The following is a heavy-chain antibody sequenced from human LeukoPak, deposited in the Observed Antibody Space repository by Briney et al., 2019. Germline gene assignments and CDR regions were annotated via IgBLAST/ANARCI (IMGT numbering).Heavy chain of an antibody. CDR3: AKGWYPNY. J-gene: IGHJ4*02. D-gene: IGHD6-13*01. CDR2: IRGSGGST. CDR1: GFTLSNAW. Sequence: PGGSLRLSCAASGFTLSNAWMNWVRQAPGKGLEWVSAIRGSGGSTYYADSVKGRFTISRDNSKNTLYLQMNSLRADDTAVYYCAKGWYPNYWGQGILVIVSS. V-gene: IGHV3-23*01.